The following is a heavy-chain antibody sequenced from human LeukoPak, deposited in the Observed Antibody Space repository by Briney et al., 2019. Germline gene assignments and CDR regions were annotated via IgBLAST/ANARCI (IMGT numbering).Heavy chain of an antibody. CDR2: INSKGGGGTT. D-gene: IGHD2-2*01. Sequence: PGGSLRLSCAASGFTFSNAWMSWVRQAPGKGLEWVGRINSKGGGGTTDYAAPVRGSFTISREDSKNTLDLQMNSLKTEDTAVYYCTTAGGDIVVVTAAMPAGGGDSGGQGTLVTVSS. CDR1: GFTFSNAW. V-gene: IGHV3-15*01. CDR3: TTAGGDIVVVTAAMPAGGGDS. J-gene: IGHJ4*02.